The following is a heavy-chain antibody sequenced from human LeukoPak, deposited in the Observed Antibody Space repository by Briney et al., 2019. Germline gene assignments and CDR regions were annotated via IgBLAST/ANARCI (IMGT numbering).Heavy chain of an antibody. CDR3: ARDLRAKLPGAGYYYYCGMDV. CDR1: GGSISTYY. Sequence: DPSEPLSLTCTVSGGSISTYYWSWLRQPPGKGLEWLGYIYYSGSTNYNPSLKSRVTRSLVTSKSQFSLKLSSVTAADTAVYYCARDLRAKLPGAGYYYYCGMDVWGQGTTVTVSS. V-gene: IGHV4-59*01. CDR2: IYYSGST. D-gene: IGHD2-8*02. J-gene: IGHJ6*02.